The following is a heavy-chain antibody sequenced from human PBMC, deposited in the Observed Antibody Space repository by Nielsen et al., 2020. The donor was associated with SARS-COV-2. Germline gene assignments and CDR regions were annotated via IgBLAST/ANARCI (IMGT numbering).Heavy chain of an antibody. J-gene: IGHJ4*02. D-gene: IGHD6-13*01. CDR1: GDSISSSDYY. CDR3: ARCIDTIAAAGPDY. CDR2: IYYSGST. Sequence: SETLSLTCTVSGDSISSSDYYWGWIRQPPGKGLEWIGSIYYSGSTYYNPSLKSRVTISVDTSKNQFSLKLSSVTAADTAVYYCARCIDTIAAAGPDYWGQGTLVTVSS. V-gene: IGHV4-39*07.